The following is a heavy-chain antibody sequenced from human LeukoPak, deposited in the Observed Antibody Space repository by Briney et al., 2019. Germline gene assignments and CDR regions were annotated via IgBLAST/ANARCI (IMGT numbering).Heavy chain of an antibody. CDR3: ARVVLMVYAVDY. Sequence: ASVKVSCKASGYTFTSYGISWVRQAPGQGLEWMGWISAYNGNTNYAQKLQGRVTMTTDTSTSTAFMELRSLRSDDTAVYYCARVVLMVYAVDYWGQGTLVTVSS. D-gene: IGHD2-8*01. V-gene: IGHV1-18*01. J-gene: IGHJ4*02. CDR1: GYTFTSYG. CDR2: ISAYNGNT.